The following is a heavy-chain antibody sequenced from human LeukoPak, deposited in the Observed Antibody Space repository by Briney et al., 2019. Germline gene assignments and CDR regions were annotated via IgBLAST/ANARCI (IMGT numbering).Heavy chain of an antibody. D-gene: IGHD2-21*02. J-gene: IGHJ4*02. CDR1: GFTFSTYA. CDR2: INSGASNI. CDR3: ARDYCGGDCYAQ. Sequence: GGSLRLSCAASGFTFSTYAMNWIRQAPGKGLEWISFINSGASNIHYADSVKGRFTISRDNAKNSLYLQMNSLRAEDTAVYYCARDYCGGDCYAQWGQGTLVTASS. V-gene: IGHV3-48*03.